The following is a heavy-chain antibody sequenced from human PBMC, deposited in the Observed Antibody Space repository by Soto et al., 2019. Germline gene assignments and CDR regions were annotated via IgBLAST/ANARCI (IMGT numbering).Heavy chain of an antibody. Sequence: PGGSLRLSCAASGFTFSSYGMHWVRQAPGKGLEWVAVIWYDGSNKYYADSVKGRFTISRDNSKNTLYLQMNSLRAEDTAVYYCASAPWGNVDTAMDHFDYWGQGTLVTVSS. J-gene: IGHJ4*02. CDR3: ASAPWGNVDTAMDHFDY. D-gene: IGHD5-18*01. V-gene: IGHV3-33*01. CDR2: IWYDGSNK. CDR1: GFTFSSYG.